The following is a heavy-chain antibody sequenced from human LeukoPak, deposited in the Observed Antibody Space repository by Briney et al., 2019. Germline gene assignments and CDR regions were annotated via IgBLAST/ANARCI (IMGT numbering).Heavy chain of an antibody. CDR3: ARVSLDYGGINY. Sequence: PGGSLRLSCAASGFTFSSYSMNWVRQAPGKGMELVSSISSSSSYIYYADSVKGRFTISRVNAKNSLYLQMNSLRAEDTAVYYCARVSLDYGGINYWGQGTLVTVSS. J-gene: IGHJ4*02. D-gene: IGHD4-23*01. V-gene: IGHV3-21*01. CDR1: GFTFSSYS. CDR2: ISSSSSYI.